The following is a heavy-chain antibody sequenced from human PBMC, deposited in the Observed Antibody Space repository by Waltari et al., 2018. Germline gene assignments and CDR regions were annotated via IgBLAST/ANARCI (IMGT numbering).Heavy chain of an antibody. Sequence: QVQPVQSGAEVKKPGASVKVSCKASGYTFTSYAMHWVRQAPGQRLEWMGWINAGNGNTKYSQKFQGRVTITRDTSASTAYMELSSLRSEDTAVYYCARVVVSGEIAFDIWGQGTMVTVSS. CDR3: ARVVVSGEIAFDI. V-gene: IGHV1-3*01. D-gene: IGHD3-10*01. J-gene: IGHJ3*02. CDR1: GYTFTSYA. CDR2: INAGNGNT.